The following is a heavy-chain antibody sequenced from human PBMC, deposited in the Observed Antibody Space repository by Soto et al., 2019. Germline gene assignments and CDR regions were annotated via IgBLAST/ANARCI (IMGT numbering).Heavy chain of an antibody. J-gene: IGHJ4*02. CDR3: ARVSTTAKTFEY. CDR1: GFTVGSSY. CDR2: IYTGGST. V-gene: IGHV3-53*01. Sequence: GGSLRLSCTTSGFTVGSSYMSWVRQAPGRGLEWVSVIYTGGSTYYADSVKGRFTISRDNSKNTLYLQMHSLRAEDTALYYCARVSTTAKTFEYWGPGTLVTVSS.